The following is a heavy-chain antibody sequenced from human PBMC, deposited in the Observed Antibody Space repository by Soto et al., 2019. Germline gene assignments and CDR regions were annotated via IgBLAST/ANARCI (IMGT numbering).Heavy chain of an antibody. V-gene: IGHV3-64*01. CDR3: ARRGYGSRWPNVYMDV. Sequence: ESGGGLVQPGGSLRLSCAASGFTFSNYEMHWVRQAPGKGLAYVSGISNNGAHTDYAKSVKGRFTISRDNSENTLYLQMGSLRAEDMAFYYCARRGYGSRWPNVYMDVWGKGTTVTVSS. CDR1: GFTFSNYE. D-gene: IGHD6-13*01. CDR2: ISNNGAHT. J-gene: IGHJ6*03.